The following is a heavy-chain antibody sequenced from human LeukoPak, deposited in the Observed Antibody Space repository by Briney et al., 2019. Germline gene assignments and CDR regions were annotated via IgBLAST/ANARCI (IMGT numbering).Heavy chain of an antibody. CDR3: ARGYGGNSAYYYGMDV. CDR1: GGSISSYY. D-gene: IGHD4-23*01. CDR2: IYYSGST. V-gene: IGHV4-59*01. J-gene: IGHJ6*02. Sequence: SETLSLTCTVSGGSISSYYWSWIRQPPGKGLEWIGYIYYSGSTNYNPSLKSRVTISVDTSKDQFSLKLSSVTAANTAMYYCARGYGGNSAYYYGMDVWGQGTTVTVSS.